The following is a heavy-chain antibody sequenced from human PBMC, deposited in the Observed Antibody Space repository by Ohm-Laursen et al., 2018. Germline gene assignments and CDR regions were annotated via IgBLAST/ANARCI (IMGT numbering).Heavy chain of an antibody. CDR1: GYSISSGYY. J-gene: IGHJ3*01. D-gene: IGHD2-15*01. CDR3: AREYSDDGGYRYDAFDV. CDR2: INHRGNT. V-gene: IGHV4-38-2*02. Sequence: SDTLSLTCAVSGYSISSGYYWGWIRQPPGKGLGWIGEINHRGNTNYSPSLKSRVTMSVDTSRNHFSLELTSVTAADTAVYYCAREYSDDGGYRYDAFDVWGHGTVVTVSS.